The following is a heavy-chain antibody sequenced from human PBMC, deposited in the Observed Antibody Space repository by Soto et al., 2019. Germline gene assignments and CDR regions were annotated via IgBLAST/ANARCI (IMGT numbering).Heavy chain of an antibody. CDR1: GVTFSSYA. CDR2: IIPIFGTA. CDR3: ASLSPSDYSSSDD. J-gene: IGHJ4*02. V-gene: IGHV1-69*01. Sequence: HVKLVQSGAEVKKPGSSVKVSCKASGVTFSSYAISWVRKTPGQGIEWMGGIIPIFGTANYAQKFQGRVTITADESTSRAYMDLSSLRAEDTAVDYCASLSPSDYSSSDDWGQGNLVTVSS. D-gene: IGHD6-6*01.